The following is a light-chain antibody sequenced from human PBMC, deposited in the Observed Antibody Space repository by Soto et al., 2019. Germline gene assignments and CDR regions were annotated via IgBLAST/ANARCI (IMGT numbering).Light chain of an antibody. J-gene: IGKJ1*01. CDR2: GAS. V-gene: IGKV3-20*01. CDR3: QQYGSLGT. Sequence: EIVLTQSPGTLSLSPGERATLSCRASQSVSSTYLIWYQQKPGQAPRLLIYGASSRATGIPDRFSGSGSGTDFTLTISRLEPEDFAVYYCQQYGSLGTFGQGTKVDTK. CDR1: QSVSSTY.